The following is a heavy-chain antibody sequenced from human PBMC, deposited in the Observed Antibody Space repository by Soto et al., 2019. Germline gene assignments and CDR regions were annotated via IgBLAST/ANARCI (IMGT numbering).Heavy chain of an antibody. CDR1: GGTFDNFI. CDR2: IVPMLGTP. J-gene: IGHJ6*02. Sequence: SVKVSCKASGGTFDNFIMNWVRQTPGRGLEWMGGIVPMLGTPTYTEKFKGRVTISATGSTSTMYMEVTSLRSEDTAIYYCARNGTYSSSLSQYSGMDVWGQGTTVTVSS. D-gene: IGHD1-26*01. CDR3: ARNGTYSSSLSQYSGMDV. V-gene: IGHV1-69*13.